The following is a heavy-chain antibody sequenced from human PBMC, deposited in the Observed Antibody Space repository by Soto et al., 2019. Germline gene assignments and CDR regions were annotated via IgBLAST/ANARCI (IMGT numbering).Heavy chain of an antibody. D-gene: IGHD6-19*01. CDR1: GASISSTNYY. Sequence: SETLSLTCTVSGASISSTNYYWGWIRQPPGKGLEWIGSIYYSGSTSYNPSLKSRVTISVDTSKNRFSLRLSSVTAADTAVYYCAQKMGLAIGNYYFDSWGQGTLVTVSS. V-gene: IGHV4-39*01. J-gene: IGHJ4*02. CDR2: IYYSGST. CDR3: AQKMGLAIGNYYFDS.